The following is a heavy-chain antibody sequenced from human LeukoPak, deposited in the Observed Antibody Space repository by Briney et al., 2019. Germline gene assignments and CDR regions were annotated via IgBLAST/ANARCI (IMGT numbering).Heavy chain of an antibody. J-gene: IGHJ6*02. D-gene: IGHD4-17*01. Sequence: SETLSLTCAVSGGSISSADFYWSWIRQHPGKGLEWIGFIYYSGSAYYNPSLKSRVTISVDTSKNQFSLKLSSVTAADTAVYYCAREGYGDSHYYYYGMDVWGQGTTVTVSS. CDR1: GGSISSADFY. CDR2: IYYSGSA. CDR3: AREGYGDSHYYYYGMDV. V-gene: IGHV4-31*11.